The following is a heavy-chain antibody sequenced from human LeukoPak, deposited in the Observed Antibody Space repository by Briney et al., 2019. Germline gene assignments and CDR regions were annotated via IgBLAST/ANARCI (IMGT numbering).Heavy chain of an antibody. J-gene: IGHJ4*02. CDR1: GGPISSYY. V-gene: IGHV4-4*07. CDR2: IYTSGST. Sequence: SETLSLTCTVSGGPISSYYWSWIRQPAGKGLEWIGRIYTSGSTNYNPSLKSRVTMSVDTSKNQFSLKLSSVTAADTAVYYCASGLRRIQLWLLDYWGQGTLVTVSS. D-gene: IGHD5-18*01. CDR3: ASGLRRIQLWLLDY.